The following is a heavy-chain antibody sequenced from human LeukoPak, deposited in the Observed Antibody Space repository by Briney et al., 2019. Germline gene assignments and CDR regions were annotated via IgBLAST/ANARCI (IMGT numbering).Heavy chain of an antibody. D-gene: IGHD4-11*01. J-gene: IGHJ4*02. V-gene: IGHV3-33*01. CDR3: ARDAQRGFDYSNSLQY. CDR2: IWSDGTNK. Sequence: GGSLRLSCAAAGFTFNHYGMHWVRQAPGKGLEWVSVIWSDGTNKYYAAPVKGRFTISRDDFDKTVYLQMSSLRPDDTGVYYCARDAQRGFDYSNSLQYWGQGTPVTVST. CDR1: GFTFNHYG.